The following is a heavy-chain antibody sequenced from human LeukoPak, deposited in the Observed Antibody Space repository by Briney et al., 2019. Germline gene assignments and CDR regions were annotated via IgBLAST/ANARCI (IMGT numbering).Heavy chain of an antibody. J-gene: IGHJ3*02. Sequence: PGGSLRLSCAASGFTFSSHAMSWVRQAPGKGLEWVSAISGSGGSTYYADSVKGRFTISRDNSKNTVYLQMNSLRAEDTAVYYCASPLGGNSPFDAFYIWGQGTMVTVSS. V-gene: IGHV3-23*01. CDR2: ISGSGGST. CDR3: ASPLGGNSPFDAFYI. D-gene: IGHD4-23*01. CDR1: GFTFSSHA.